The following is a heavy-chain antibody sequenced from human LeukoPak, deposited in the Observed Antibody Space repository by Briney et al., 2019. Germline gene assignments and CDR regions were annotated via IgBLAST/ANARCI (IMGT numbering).Heavy chain of an antibody. V-gene: IGHV3-30*04. Sequence: PGGSLRLSCAASGFTFSNYAMHWVRQAPGKGLEWVAVISYDGSNKYYADSVKGRFTISRDNSKNTLYLQMNSLRAEDTAVYYCARDRFGELLGYYYYGMDVWGKGTTVTVSS. CDR2: ISYDGSNK. CDR1: GFTFSNYA. D-gene: IGHD3-10*01. J-gene: IGHJ6*04. CDR3: ARDRFGELLGYYYYGMDV.